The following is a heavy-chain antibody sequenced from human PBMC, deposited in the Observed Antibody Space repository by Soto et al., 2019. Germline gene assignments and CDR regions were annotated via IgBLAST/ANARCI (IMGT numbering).Heavy chain of an antibody. CDR2: ISSDGSNK. CDR3: TKQGLPHHNWFDP. J-gene: IGHJ5*02. CDR1: GFTISSYG. Sequence: QVQLVESWGGVVQPGRSLRLSCAAAGFTISSYGIHWVRQAPGKGLEWVAVISSDGSNKYYVDSVKGRFTISRDDSKNTVYLHMNSLRPEDTAVYYCTKQGLPHHNWFDPFGQGTLVTVSS. D-gene: IGHD2-15*01. V-gene: IGHV3-30*18.